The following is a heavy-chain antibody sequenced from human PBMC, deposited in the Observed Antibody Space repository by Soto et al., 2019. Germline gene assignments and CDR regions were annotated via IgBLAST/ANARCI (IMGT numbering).Heavy chain of an antibody. CDR1: GFTFSSYW. CDR2: INSDGSST. D-gene: IGHD3-3*02. J-gene: IGHJ2*01. CDR3: AREVRPSRYFDL. V-gene: IGHV3-74*01. Sequence: EVQLVESGGGLVQPGGSLRLSCAASGFTFSSYWMHWVRQAPGKGLVWVSRINSDGSSTSYADSVKGRFTIPRDNAKNTLYLQMNRLRAEDTAVYYCAREVRPSRYFDLWGRGTLVTVSS.